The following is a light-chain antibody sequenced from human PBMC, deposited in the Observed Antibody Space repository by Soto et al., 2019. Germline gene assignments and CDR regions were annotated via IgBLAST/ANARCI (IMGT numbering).Light chain of an antibody. V-gene: IGKV1-17*01. J-gene: IGKJ1*01. Sequence: DIQMTQFTSSLSASVGDRVTITFRASQGIRNDLGWYQQKPGKAPKRLIYAASSLQSGVPSRFSGSGSGTEFTLAISSLQPEDSAIFYCLQHSTDPVTFGQGTKVEIK. CDR1: QGIRND. CDR3: LQHSTDPVT. CDR2: AAS.